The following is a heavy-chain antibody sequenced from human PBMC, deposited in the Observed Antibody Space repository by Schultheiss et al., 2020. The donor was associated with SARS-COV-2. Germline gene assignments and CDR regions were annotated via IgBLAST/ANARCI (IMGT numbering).Heavy chain of an antibody. Sequence: GGSLRLSCAASGFTVSSNYMSWVRQAPGKGLEWVSSISSSSSYIYYADSVKGRFTISRDNAKNSLYLQMNSLRAEDTAVYYCARAGTTVTSNWFDPWGQGTLVTVSS. V-gene: IGHV3-21*01. CDR1: GFTVSSNY. CDR2: ISSSSSYI. D-gene: IGHD4-17*01. J-gene: IGHJ5*02. CDR3: ARAGTTVTSNWFDP.